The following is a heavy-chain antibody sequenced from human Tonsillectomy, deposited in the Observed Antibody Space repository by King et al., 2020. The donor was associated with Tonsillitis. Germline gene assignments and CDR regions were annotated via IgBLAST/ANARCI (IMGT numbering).Heavy chain of an antibody. Sequence: VQLVESGGGVVQPGRSLRLSCAASGFTFSSYGMHWVRQAPGKGLEWVAVICYDGSKKYYADSVKCRFTISRDNSKNMVYLQMNSLGAEDTAVYYCARSYGHWDFWSEYLAYWGQGTLVTVSS. CDR1: GFTFSSYG. CDR3: ARSYGHWDFWSEYLAY. J-gene: IGHJ4*02. CDR2: ICYDGSKK. V-gene: IGHV3-33*01. D-gene: IGHD3-3*01.